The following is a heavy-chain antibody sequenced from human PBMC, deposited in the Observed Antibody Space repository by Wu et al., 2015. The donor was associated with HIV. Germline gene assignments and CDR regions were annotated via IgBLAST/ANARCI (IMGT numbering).Heavy chain of an antibody. V-gene: IGHV1-69*13. CDR3: ARGSILEMSTASYFYYIMDV. D-gene: IGHD5-24*01. CDR1: GGTFSSYA. CDR2: IIPISGAA. Sequence: QVQLVQSGAEVKKPGSSVKVSCKASGGTFSSYAISWVRQAPGQGLEWMGRIIPISGAANYAQRFQGRVTITADKPTNTAYMELSSLRSDDTAVYFCARGSILEMSTASYFYYIMDVWGQGTTVTVSS. J-gene: IGHJ6*02.